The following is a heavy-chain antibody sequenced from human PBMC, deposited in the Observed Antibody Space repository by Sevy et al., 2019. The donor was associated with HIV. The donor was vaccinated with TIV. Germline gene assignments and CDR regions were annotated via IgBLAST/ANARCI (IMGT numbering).Heavy chain of an antibody. D-gene: IGHD5-18*01. CDR3: ARGVGGYSYGPRYYFDY. V-gene: IGHV1-2*06. Sequence: ASVKVSCKASGYTFTGYYMHWVRQAPGQGLAWMGRINPNSGGTNYAQKFQGRVTMTRDTSISTAYMELSRLRSDDTAVYYCARGVGGYSYGPRYYFDYWGQGTLVTVSS. CDR2: INPNSGGT. CDR1: GYTFTGYY. J-gene: IGHJ4*02.